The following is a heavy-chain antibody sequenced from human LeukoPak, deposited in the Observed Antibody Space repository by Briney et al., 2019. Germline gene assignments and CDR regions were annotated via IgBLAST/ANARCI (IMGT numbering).Heavy chain of an antibody. J-gene: IGHJ4*02. CDR1: GYTFTGYY. Sequence: ASVKVSCKASGYTFTGYYIHWVRQAPGQGLEWMGWVSAFNGNTDYAPKLRGRVTMTTDTSTTTAYMELRSLTSDDTAVYYCARRGGSYSHSDFWGQGTLVTVSS. V-gene: IGHV1-18*04. CDR2: VSAFNGNT. D-gene: IGHD1-26*01. CDR3: ARRGGSYSHSDF.